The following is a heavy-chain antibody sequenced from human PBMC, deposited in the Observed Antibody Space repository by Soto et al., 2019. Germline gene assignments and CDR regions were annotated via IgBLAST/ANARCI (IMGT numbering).Heavy chain of an antibody. CDR3: AKVRYSSPMGYYYGMDV. Sequence: SVKCSCKASGVTFSKFIMTWVRQAPGLGLEWVGGIIPIFGTANYAQKFQGRVTITADESTSTSYLEVSNLRSEDTAVYYCAKVRYSSPMGYYYGMDVWGQGTAVTVSS. CDR1: GVTFSKFI. J-gene: IGHJ6*02. V-gene: IGHV1-69*01. D-gene: IGHD6-19*01. CDR2: IIPIFGTA.